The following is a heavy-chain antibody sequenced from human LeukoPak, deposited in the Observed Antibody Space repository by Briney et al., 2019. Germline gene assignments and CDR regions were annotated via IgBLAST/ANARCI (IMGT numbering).Heavy chain of an antibody. J-gene: IGHJ1*01. V-gene: IGHV1-69*05. CDR2: IIPIFGTA. CDR3: ARSLHGYYDSSGYHLEYFQH. CDR1: GGTFSSYA. D-gene: IGHD3-22*01. Sequence: ASVKVSCKASGGTFSSYAISWVRQAPGQGLEWMGGIIPIFGTANYAQKFQGRVTITTDESTSTAYMELSSLRSEDTAVYYCARSLHGYYDSSGYHLEYFQHWGQGTLVTVSS.